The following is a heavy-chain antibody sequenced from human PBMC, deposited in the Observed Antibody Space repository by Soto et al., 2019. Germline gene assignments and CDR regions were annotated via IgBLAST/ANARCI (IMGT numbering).Heavy chain of an antibody. V-gene: IGHV3-74*01. CDR3: AREGLATAGFFDV. Sequence: PGGSLRLSCAASGFTFSSYWMHWVRQAPGKGLEWVSRIEGDGSSTTSADAVKGRFTVSRDDARNTLCLQMSSLRADDTAIYYCAREGLATAGFFDVWGQGTMVPVSS. CDR2: IEGDGSST. D-gene: IGHD6-13*01. CDR1: GFTFSSYW. J-gene: IGHJ3*01.